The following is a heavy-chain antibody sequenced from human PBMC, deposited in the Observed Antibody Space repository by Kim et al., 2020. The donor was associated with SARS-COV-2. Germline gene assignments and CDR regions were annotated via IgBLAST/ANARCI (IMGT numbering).Heavy chain of an antibody. V-gene: IGHV1-46*01. J-gene: IGHJ6*02. Sequence: ASVKVSCKASGYTFTSYYMHWVRQAPGQGLEWMGIINPSGGSTSYAQKFQGRVTMTRDTSTSTVYMELSSLRSEDTAVYYCARGSLGSAAGTAYGMDVWGQGTTVTVSS. CDR1: GYTFTSYY. D-gene: IGHD6-13*01. CDR3: ARGSLGSAAGTAYGMDV. CDR2: INPSGGST.